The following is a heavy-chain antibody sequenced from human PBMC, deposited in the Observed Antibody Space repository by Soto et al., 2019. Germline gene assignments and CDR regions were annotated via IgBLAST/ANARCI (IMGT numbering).Heavy chain of an antibody. J-gene: IGHJ6*03. CDR2: INPSGGST. D-gene: IGHD2-15*01. CDR3: ARSIPVVVAATYYYMDV. CDR1: GYTFTSYY. V-gene: IGHV1-46*03. Sequence: GASVKVSCKASGYTFTSYYMHWVRQAPGQGLEWIGIINPSGGSTSYAQKFQGRVTMTRDTSTSTVYMELSSLRSEDTAVYYCARSIPVVVAATYYYMDVWGKGTTVTVSS.